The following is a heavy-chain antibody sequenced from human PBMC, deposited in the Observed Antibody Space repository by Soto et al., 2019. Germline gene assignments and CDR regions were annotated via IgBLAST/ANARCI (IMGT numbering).Heavy chain of an antibody. Sequence: PGGSLRLSCATAGFTFSSYAMSWVRQAPGKGLEWVSAISGSGGSTYYADSVKGRFTISRDNSKNTLYLQMNSLRAEDTAVYYCAKYKAIVVAAFDIWGQGTMVTVSS. CDR2: ISGSGGST. CDR1: GFTFSSYA. CDR3: AKYKAIVVAAFDI. D-gene: IGHD3-22*01. V-gene: IGHV3-23*01. J-gene: IGHJ3*02.